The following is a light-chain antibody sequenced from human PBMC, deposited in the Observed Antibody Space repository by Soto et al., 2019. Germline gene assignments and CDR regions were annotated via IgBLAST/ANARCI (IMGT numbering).Light chain of an antibody. Sequence: QSVLTQPASVSGSPGQSITMSCTGASSDVGSYNVVSWYQQHPSKAPKLIIYEVTKRPSGVSNHFSGSKSGNTASLTISGLRAEDEADYYCCSYAGSSTWVFGGGTKVTVL. J-gene: IGLJ3*02. CDR1: SSDVGSYNV. V-gene: IGLV2-23*02. CDR2: EVT. CDR3: CSYAGSSTWV.